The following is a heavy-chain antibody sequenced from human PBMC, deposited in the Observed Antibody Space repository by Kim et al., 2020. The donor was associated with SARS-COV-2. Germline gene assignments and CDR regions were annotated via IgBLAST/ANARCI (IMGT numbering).Heavy chain of an antibody. Sequence: ASVKVSCKASGYTFTTNAMNWVRQAPGQGLEWMGWINTKTGKPTYAQGFTGRVVFSLDTSVSTAYLQISGLKAEDTAVYYCARDPNYDFWSGQKYYFDNWGQGTLVTVSS. V-gene: IGHV7-4-1*02. CDR2: INTKTGKP. CDR3: ARDPNYDFWSGQKYYFDN. D-gene: IGHD3-3*01. J-gene: IGHJ4*02. CDR1: GYTFTTNA.